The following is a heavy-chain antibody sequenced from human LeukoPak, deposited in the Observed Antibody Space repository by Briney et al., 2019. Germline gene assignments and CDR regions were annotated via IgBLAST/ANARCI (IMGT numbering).Heavy chain of an antibody. CDR2: IYYSGST. V-gene: IGHV4-39*07. CDR3: ARDRRDIVVVPAAIVYYYYNMDV. D-gene: IGHD2-2*01. CDR1: GGSISSSSYY. J-gene: IGHJ6*03. Sequence: PSETLSLTCTVSGGSISSSSYYWGWIRQPPGKGLEWIGSIYYSGSTYYNPSLKSRVTISVDTSKNQFSLKLSSVTAADTAVYYCARDRRDIVVVPAAIVYYYYNMDVWGKGTTVTVSS.